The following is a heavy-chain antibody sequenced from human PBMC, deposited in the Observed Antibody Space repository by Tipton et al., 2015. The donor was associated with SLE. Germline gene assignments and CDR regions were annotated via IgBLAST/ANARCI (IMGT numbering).Heavy chain of an antibody. CDR2: ISSSGSTI. CDR1: GFTFSSYA. Sequence: SLRLSCAASGFTFSSYAMHWVRQAPGQGLEWVSYISSSGSTIYYADSVKGRFTISRDNAKNSLYLQMNSLRAEDTAVYYCASGYSSGWYRKYFDLWGRGTLVTVSS. V-gene: IGHV3-48*03. D-gene: IGHD6-19*01. CDR3: ASGYSSGWYRKYFDL. J-gene: IGHJ2*01.